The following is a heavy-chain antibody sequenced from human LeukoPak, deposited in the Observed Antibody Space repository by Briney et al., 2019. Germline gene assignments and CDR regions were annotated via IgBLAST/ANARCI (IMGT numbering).Heavy chain of an antibody. J-gene: IGHJ4*02. Sequence: GGSLRLSCAASGFTFSSYNMNWVRQAPGKGLEWVSSISGSSSYIYYADSVKGRFSISRDNAKNSLYLQMNSLRAEDTAVYYYARDLLGWELHYFDYWGQGTLVTVSS. V-gene: IGHV3-21*01. CDR2: ISGSSSYI. D-gene: IGHD1-26*01. CDR1: GFTFSSYN. CDR3: ARDLLGWELHYFDY.